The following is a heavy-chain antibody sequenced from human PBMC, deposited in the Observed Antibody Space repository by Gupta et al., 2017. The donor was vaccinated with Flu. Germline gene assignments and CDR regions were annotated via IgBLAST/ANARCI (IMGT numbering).Heavy chain of an antibody. D-gene: IGHD2-8*01. J-gene: IGHJ4*02. V-gene: IGHV3-23*01. CDR3: AKGGELIVLMVYAI. CDR1: GFTFSSYA. Sequence: EVQLLESGGGLVQPGGSLRLSCAASGFTFSSYAMSWVRQAPGKGLEWVSAISGSGGSTYYADSVKGRFTISRDNSKNTLYLQMNSLRAEDTAVEDGAKGGELIVLMVYAIWGQGTLVTVSS. CDR2: ISGSGGST.